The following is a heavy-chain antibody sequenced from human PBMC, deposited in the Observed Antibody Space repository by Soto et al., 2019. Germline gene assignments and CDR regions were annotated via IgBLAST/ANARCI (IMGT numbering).Heavy chain of an antibody. J-gene: IGHJ4*02. D-gene: IGHD3-10*01. CDR1: GYTFTSYY. Sequence: GAAVKVSCKASGYTFTSYYMHWVRQAPGQGLEWMGIINPSGGRTRYAQKSHGRGTMTRDTSTSTVYMQLSSLRSEHTAVYYCARDRGRLWFDQSTFDYWGQGTLVTVSS. V-gene: IGHV1-46*03. CDR2: INPSGGRT. CDR3: ARDRGRLWFDQSTFDY.